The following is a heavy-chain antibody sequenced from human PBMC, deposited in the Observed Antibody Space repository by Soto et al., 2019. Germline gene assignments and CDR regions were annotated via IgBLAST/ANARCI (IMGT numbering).Heavy chain of an antibody. CDR3: ARIRSEWYGMDV. CDR2: IFSNDEK. D-gene: IGHD2-15*01. CDR1: GFSLSNARMG. V-gene: IGHV2-26*01. Sequence: QVTLKESGPVLVKPTETLTLTCTVPGFSLSNARMGVSWIRQPPGKALEWLAHIFSNDEKSYSTSQKIRLTISTEHCKSQLVLTSTNMDPVDTPTYYCARIRSEWYGMDVWGQGTTVTVSS. J-gene: IGHJ6*02.